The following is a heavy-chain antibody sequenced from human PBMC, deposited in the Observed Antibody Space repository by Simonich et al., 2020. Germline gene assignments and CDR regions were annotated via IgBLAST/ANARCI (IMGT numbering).Heavy chain of an antibody. D-gene: IGHD5-12*01. CDR3: VRPDSGYDYFDY. J-gene: IGHJ4*02. Sequence: VQLVQSGAEVNKPGESLKISCKGSGYSFTSYWIGWVRQLPGNGLEWMGYISPSDSETGYSPPSQGKVTISADKSISTAYLQWSSLKASDTAMYYCVRPDSGYDYFDYWGQGTLVTVSS. V-gene: IGHV5-51*03. CDR1: GYSFTSYW. CDR2: ISPSDSET.